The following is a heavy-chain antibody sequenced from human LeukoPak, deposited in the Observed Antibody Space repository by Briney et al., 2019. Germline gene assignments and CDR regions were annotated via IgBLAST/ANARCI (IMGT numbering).Heavy chain of an antibody. CDR3: ARCFADTALDH. D-gene: IGHD5-18*01. CDR1: GGSISSYY. V-gene: IGHV4-59*01. J-gene: IGHJ4*02. Sequence: SETLSLTCTVSGGSISSYYWNWIRQPPGKGLEWIGYIYYSGNTNYNPSLKSRVTISVDTSKNQFSLKLSSVTAADTAVYYCARCFADTALDHWGQGTPVTVSS. CDR2: IYYSGNT.